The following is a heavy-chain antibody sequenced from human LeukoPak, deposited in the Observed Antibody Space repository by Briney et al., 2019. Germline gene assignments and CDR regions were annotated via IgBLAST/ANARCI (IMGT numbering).Heavy chain of an antibody. J-gene: IGHJ4*02. V-gene: IGHV1-8*01. CDR2: MNPNSGNT. CDR3: ARESRFLWEVLYVDY. CDR1: GYTFTSFD. Sequence: ASVKVSCKASGYTFTSFDINWVRQATGQGLEWMGWMNPNSGNTGYAQKFQGRVTMTRNTSITTAYMELSSLRSDDTAVYYCARESRFLWEVLYVDYCGQGTLVTVSS. D-gene: IGHD1-26*01.